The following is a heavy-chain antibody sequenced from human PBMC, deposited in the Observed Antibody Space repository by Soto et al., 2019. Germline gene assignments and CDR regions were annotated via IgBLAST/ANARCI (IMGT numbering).Heavy chain of an antibody. CDR1: NGSISGSY. CDR3: ARGNKVSKGYGMDV. CDR2: IHSSGTF. Sequence: PSETLSLTCTVSNGSISGSYWSWVRQPAGKRLEWIGRIHSSGTFNYNPSLKSRVTVPVDTSKNQVSLKLSSVTAADTAVYFCARGNKVSKGYGMDVWGQGTTVTVSS. J-gene: IGHJ6*02. V-gene: IGHV4-4*07.